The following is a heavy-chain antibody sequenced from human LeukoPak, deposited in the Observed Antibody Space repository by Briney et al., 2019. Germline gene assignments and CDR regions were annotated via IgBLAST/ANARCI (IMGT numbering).Heavy chain of an antibody. J-gene: IGHJ6*03. D-gene: IGHD2-15*01. CDR3: AKNADRGAYCSGGSCYPYYYYYTDV. CDR2: ISSSGSTI. V-gene: IGHV3-11*01. CDR1: GFTFSDYY. Sequence: PGGSLRLSCAASGFTFSDYYMSWIRQAPGKGLGWVSYISSSGSTIYYADSVKGRFTISRDNAKNSLYLQMNSLRAEDTAIYYCAKNADRGAYCSGGSCYPYYYYYTDVWGEGTTVTISS.